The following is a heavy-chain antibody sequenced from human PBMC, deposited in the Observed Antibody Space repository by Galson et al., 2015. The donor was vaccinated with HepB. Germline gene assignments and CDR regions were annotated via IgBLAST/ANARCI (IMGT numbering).Heavy chain of an antibody. CDR1: GYNFNTYW. V-gene: IGHV5-51*03. CDR3: ATFSADDFDI. Sequence: QSGAEVKKPGESLKISCRGSGYNFNTYWIGWVRQMPGKGLEWIGVIYPDDSETRYGPSFQGPVTISVDKSITTAYLQWSSLKASDSAMYYCATFSADDFDIWGQGTMVPVSS. CDR2: IYPDDSET. J-gene: IGHJ3*02.